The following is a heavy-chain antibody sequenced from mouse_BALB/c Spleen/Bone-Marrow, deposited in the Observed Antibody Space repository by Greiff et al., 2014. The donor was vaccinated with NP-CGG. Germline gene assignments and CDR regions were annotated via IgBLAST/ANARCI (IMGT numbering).Heavy chain of an antibody. Sequence: EVQLQQSGGGLVKPGGSLKLSCAASGFTFSDYYMYWVRQTPEKRLEWVATISGGGIYIYYPDSVRGRFTISRDNAKNNLYLQMSSLKSEDTAMYYCARDRGVQGYAMDYWGQGASVTVSS. CDR2: ISGGGIYI. J-gene: IGHJ4*01. CDR3: ARDRGVQGYAMDY. CDR1: GFTFSDYY. D-gene: IGHD2-14*01. V-gene: IGHV5-4*02.